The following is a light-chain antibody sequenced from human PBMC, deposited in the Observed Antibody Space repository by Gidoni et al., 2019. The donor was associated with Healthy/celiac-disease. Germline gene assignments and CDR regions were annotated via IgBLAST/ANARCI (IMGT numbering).Light chain of an antibody. CDR3: LQDYNYPFT. CDR1: QGIRND. Sequence: AIQMTQSPSSLSASVGDRVTITCRASQGIRNDLGWYQQKPGKAPKLLIYAASSLHSGVPSRFSGSGSGTAFTLTISSLQPEAFATYYCLQDYNYPFTFXPXTKVDIK. CDR2: AAS. J-gene: IGKJ3*01. V-gene: IGKV1-6*01.